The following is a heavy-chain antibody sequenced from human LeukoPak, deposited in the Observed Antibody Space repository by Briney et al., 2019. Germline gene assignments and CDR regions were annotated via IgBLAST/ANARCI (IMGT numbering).Heavy chain of an antibody. CDR1: GGSITSGSYY. J-gene: IGHJ4*02. V-gene: IGHV4-61*02. CDR3: ASGYNSNYILGH. Sequence: PSQTLSLTCTVSGGSITSGSYYWSWIRQPAGKGLEWIGRIYTSGSTDYNPSLKSRVAISVDTSKNQFSLKLTSVTAADTAVYYCASGYNSNYILGHWGQGTLVTVSS. D-gene: IGHD1-7*01. CDR2: IYTSGST.